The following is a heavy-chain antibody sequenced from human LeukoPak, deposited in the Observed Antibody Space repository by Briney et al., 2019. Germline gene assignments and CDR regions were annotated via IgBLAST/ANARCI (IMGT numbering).Heavy chain of an antibody. CDR2: INHSGST. D-gene: IGHD4-23*01. Sequence: SETLSLTCAVYGGSFSGYYWSWIRQPPGKGLEWIGEINHSGSTNYNPSLKSRVTISVDTSKNQFSLKLSSVTAADTAVYYCARHWKLVVTSHFDYWGQGTLVTVSS. J-gene: IGHJ4*02. CDR3: ARHWKLVVTSHFDY. CDR1: GGSFSGYY. V-gene: IGHV4-34*01.